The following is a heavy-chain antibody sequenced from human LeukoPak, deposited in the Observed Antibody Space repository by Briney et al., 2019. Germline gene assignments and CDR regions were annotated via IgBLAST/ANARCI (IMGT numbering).Heavy chain of an antibody. Sequence: GGSLRLSCAASGFTFSSYGMHWVRQAPGKGLEWVAFIRYDGSNKYYADSVKGRFTISRDNSKNTLYLQMNSLRAEDTAVYYCAKRDILTGYALDYWGQGTLVTVSS. CDR3: AKRDILTGYALDY. V-gene: IGHV3-30*02. CDR2: IRYDGSNK. D-gene: IGHD3-9*01. J-gene: IGHJ4*02. CDR1: GFTFSSYG.